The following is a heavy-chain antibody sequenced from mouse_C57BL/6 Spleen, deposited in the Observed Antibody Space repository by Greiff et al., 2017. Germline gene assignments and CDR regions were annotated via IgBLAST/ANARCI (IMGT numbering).Heavy chain of an antibody. Sequence: VQLQQPGTELVKPWASVKLSCKASGYTFTSYWMHWVKQRPGQGLEWLGNIYPSNGGTNYNEKFTSKATLTVDKSSSTAYMQVSRQTSEEAAVDYCAREGATVVLYYYAMDYWGQGTSVTVSS. CDR3: AREGATVVLYYYAMDY. CDR1: GYTFTSYW. D-gene: IGHD1-1*01. CDR2: IYPSNGGT. J-gene: IGHJ4*01. V-gene: IGHV1-53*01.